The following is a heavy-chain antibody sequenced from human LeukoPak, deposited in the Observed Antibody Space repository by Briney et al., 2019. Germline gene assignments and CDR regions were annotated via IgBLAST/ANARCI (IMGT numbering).Heavy chain of an antibody. CDR1: GVSINKGGYT. D-gene: IGHD6-13*01. J-gene: IGHJ4*02. V-gene: IGHV4-30-2*01. Sequence: SETLSLTCAVSGVSINKGGYTWSWIRQPPGKGLEWIGYIYQSGSTYYNPSLKSRVTISVDRSNNQYSLKLSSVPAADTAVYYCARGGLAAAGSEIDSWGQGTLVTVSS. CDR3: ARGGLAAAGSEIDS. CDR2: IYQSGST.